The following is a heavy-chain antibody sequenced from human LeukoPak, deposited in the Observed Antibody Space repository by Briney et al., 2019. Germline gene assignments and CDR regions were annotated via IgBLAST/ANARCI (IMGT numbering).Heavy chain of an antibody. V-gene: IGHV3-30*18. CDR3: AKEVIAAGGNFEY. J-gene: IGHJ4*02. Sequence: GGSLRLSCAASGFTFSTSIMHWVRQAPGKGLERVAVITYDGNNKYYADSVKGRFTISRDNSKSTLYVQMNSLRAEDTAVYYCAKEVIAAGGNFEYWGQGTLVTVSS. CDR1: GFTFSTSI. D-gene: IGHD6-13*01. CDR2: ITYDGNNK.